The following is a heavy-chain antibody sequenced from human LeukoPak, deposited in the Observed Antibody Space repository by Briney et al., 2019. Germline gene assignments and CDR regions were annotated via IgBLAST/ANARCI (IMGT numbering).Heavy chain of an antibody. Sequence: ASVKVSCKASGYTFTGYYMHWVRQAPGQGLEWMGWINPNSGGTNYAQKFQGRVTMTRDTSISTAYMELSRLRSDDTAVYYCARGYCSGGSCYSTYYFDYWGQGTLVTVSS. J-gene: IGHJ4*02. V-gene: IGHV1-2*02. D-gene: IGHD2-15*01. CDR2: INPNSGGT. CDR1: GYTFTGYY. CDR3: ARGYCSGGSCYSTYYFDY.